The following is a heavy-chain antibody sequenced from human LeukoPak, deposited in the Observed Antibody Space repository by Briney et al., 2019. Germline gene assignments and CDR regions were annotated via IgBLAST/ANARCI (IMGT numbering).Heavy chain of an antibody. CDR1: GGSISNYY. V-gene: IGHV4-59*01. J-gene: IGHJ2*01. D-gene: IGHD3-16*02. Sequence: SETLSLTCTVSGGSISNYYWSWIRQPPGKGLEWIGYINYSGSTNYIPSLKSRVSISVDTSKNQFSLNLSSVTAADTAVYYCARARDYVWGSYRYWYFDLWGRGTLVTVSS. CDR3: ARARDYVWGSYRYWYFDL. CDR2: INYSGST.